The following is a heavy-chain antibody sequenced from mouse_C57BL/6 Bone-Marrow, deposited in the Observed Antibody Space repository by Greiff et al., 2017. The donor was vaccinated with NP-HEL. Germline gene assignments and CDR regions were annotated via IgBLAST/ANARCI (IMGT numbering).Heavy chain of an antibody. CDR3: TRERLPSWFAY. J-gene: IGHJ3*01. Sequence: VQLQESGAELVKPGASVKLSCKASGYTFTSYWMQWVKQRPGQGLEWIGEIDPSDSYTNYNQKFKGKATLTVDTTSSTAYMQLSSLTSEDSAVYYCTRERLPSWFAYWGQGTLVTVSA. D-gene: IGHD2-2*01. V-gene: IGHV1-50*01. CDR2: IDPSDSYT. CDR1: GYTFTSYW.